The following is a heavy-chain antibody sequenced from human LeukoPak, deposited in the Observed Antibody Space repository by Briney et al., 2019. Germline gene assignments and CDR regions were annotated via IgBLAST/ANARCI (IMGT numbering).Heavy chain of an antibody. J-gene: IGHJ6*03. D-gene: IGHD5/OR15-5a*01. Sequence: ASVKVSCKASGYTFTSYGISWVRQAPRQGLEWMGGIIPIFGTANYAQKFQGRVTITADESTSTAYMELSSLRSEDTAVYYCARVTAFLRSLSAYYMDVWGKGTMVTVSS. CDR2: IIPIFGTA. CDR1: GYTFTSYG. V-gene: IGHV1-69*13. CDR3: ARVTAFLRSLSAYYMDV.